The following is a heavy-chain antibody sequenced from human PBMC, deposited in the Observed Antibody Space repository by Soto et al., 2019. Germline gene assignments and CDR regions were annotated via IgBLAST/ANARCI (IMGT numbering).Heavy chain of an antibody. CDR2: IYYSGNT. CDR1: GGSISSSSYY. V-gene: IGHV4-39*01. CDR3: ARQYYFGSGSSGDYYYYGMDV. J-gene: IGHJ6*02. D-gene: IGHD3-10*01. Sequence: PSETLSLTCTVSGGSISSSSYYWGWIRQPPGKGLEWIGSIYYSGNTYYNPSLKSRVTISVDTAKNQFSLKLSSVTAADTAVYYCARQYYFGSGSSGDYYYYGMDVWGQGTTVTVS.